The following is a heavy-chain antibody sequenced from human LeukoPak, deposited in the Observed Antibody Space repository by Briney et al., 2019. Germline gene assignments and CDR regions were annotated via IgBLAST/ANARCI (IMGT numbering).Heavy chain of an antibody. D-gene: IGHD3-22*01. CDR2: IYYSGST. CDR3: ARGEYYDSSGYPFDY. J-gene: IGHJ4*02. V-gene: IGHV4-59*08. CDR1: GGSISSYY. Sequence: SETLSLTCTVSGGSISSYYWSWIRQPPGKGLEWIGYIYYSGSTNYNPSLKSRVTISVDTSKNQFSLKLSSVTAADTAVYYCARGEYYDSSGYPFDYWGQGTLVTVSS.